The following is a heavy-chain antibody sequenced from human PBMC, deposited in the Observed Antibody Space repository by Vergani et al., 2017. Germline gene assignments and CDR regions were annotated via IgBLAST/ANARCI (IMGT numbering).Heavy chain of an antibody. V-gene: IGHV5-51*03. CDR3: ARDHQGPTTLDY. CDR1: GHSSTTYW. J-gene: IGHJ4*02. Sequence: EVQLVQSGAEVKKPGESLKISCKGSGHSSTTYWIAWVRQMPGKGLEWMGMIYLGDSDTRYNPSFQGQVTISADKSISTAYLQWSSLKASDTAIYYCARDHQGPTTLDYWGQGSLVTVSS. CDR2: IYLGDSDT. D-gene: IGHD1-26*01.